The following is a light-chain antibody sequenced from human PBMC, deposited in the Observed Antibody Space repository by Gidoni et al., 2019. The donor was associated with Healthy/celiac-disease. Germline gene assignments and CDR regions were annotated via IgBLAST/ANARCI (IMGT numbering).Light chain of an antibody. CDR2: DVS. V-gene: IGLV2-11*01. Sequence: QSALTQPRSVSGSPGQSVTISCTGTGSDVGGYNYVSWYQQHPGKAPKLMIYDVSKRPSGVPDRFSGSKSGNTASLTISGLQAEDEADYYCCSYAGSYTFDRYVFGTGTKVTVL. J-gene: IGLJ1*01. CDR1: GSDVGGYNY. CDR3: CSYAGSYTFDRYV.